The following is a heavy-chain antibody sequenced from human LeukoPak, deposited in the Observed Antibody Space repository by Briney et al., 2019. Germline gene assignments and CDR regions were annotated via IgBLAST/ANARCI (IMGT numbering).Heavy chain of an antibody. CDR3: ARDGTAAGLYFDL. Sequence: PGGSLRLSCEVSGFTFTDYWMNWVRQAPGKGPEWVASIRQDGSEKTYVDSVKGRFTISRDNTKNSLSLQLHGLRAEDTAVYYCARDGTAAGLYFDLWGRGTLVTVSS. J-gene: IGHJ4*01. CDR2: IRQDGSEK. D-gene: IGHD6-13*01. CDR1: GFTFTDYW. V-gene: IGHV3-7*01.